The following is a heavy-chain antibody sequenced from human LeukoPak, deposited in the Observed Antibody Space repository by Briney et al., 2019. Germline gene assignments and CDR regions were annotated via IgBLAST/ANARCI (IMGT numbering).Heavy chain of an antibody. Sequence: SVKVSCKASGYTFTGYYMHWVRQAPGQGLEWMGGIIPIFGTANYAQKFQGRVTITADESTSTAYMELNSLRSEDTAVYYCARAMKSGICSSTSCYFRANRWFDPWGQGTLVTVSS. V-gene: IGHV1-69*13. CDR2: IIPIFGTA. CDR3: ARAMKSGICSSTSCYFRANRWFDP. J-gene: IGHJ5*02. D-gene: IGHD2-2*01. CDR1: GYTFTGYY.